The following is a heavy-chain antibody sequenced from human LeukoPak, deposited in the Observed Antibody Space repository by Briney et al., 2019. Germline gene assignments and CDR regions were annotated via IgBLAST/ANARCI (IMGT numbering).Heavy chain of an antibody. CDR2: ISSSSSYI. D-gene: IGHD3-10*01. Sequence: GGSLRLSCAASGFTFSSYSMNWVRQAPGKGLEWVSSISSSSSYIHHADSVKGRFTISRDNAKNSLYLQMNSLRAEDTAVYYCARGNSLLWFGELLSPYYFDYWGQGTLVTVSS. V-gene: IGHV3-21*01. CDR1: GFTFSSYS. CDR3: ARGNSLLWFGELLSPYYFDY. J-gene: IGHJ4*02.